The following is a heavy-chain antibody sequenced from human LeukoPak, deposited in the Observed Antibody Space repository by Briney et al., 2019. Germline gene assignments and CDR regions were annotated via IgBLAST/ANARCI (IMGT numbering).Heavy chain of an antibody. Sequence: PGGSLRLSCAASGFTFSRNNMNWVRQPPGKGLEWVSAINDGGDTTFYADSVRGRFTISRDNSKNTLYLQINSLRAGDTAVYYCANNWDYFDYWGQGILVTVSS. CDR1: GFTFSRNN. J-gene: IGHJ4*02. CDR3: ANNWDYFDY. V-gene: IGHV3-23*01. CDR2: INDGGDTT. D-gene: IGHD1-1*01.